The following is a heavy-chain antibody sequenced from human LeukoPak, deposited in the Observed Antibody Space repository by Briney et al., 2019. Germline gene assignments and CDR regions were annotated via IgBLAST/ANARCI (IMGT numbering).Heavy chain of an antibody. CDR1: GFTFSSYG. V-gene: IGHV3-33*01. D-gene: IGHD7-27*01. CDR2: IWYDGSNK. J-gene: IGHJ3*02. CDR3: TRDANWGFDAFDI. Sequence: PGGSLRLSCAASGFTFSSYGMHWVRQAPGKGLEWVAVIWYDGSNKYYADSVKGRFTISRDNSKNTLYLQMNSLRTEDTAVYHCTRDANWGFDAFDIWGQGTMVTVSS.